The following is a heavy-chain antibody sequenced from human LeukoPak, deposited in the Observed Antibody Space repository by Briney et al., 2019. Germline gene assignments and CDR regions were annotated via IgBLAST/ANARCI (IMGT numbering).Heavy chain of an antibody. Sequence: GGSLRLSCAASELHAMTWVRQGPGKGLEWVSSISSSSSYIYYADSVKGRFTISRDNAKNSLYLQMNSLRAEDTALYYCAAEGIGNNLGSDAFDLWGQGTMVSIPS. CDR1: ELHA. CDR2: ISSSSSYI. V-gene: IGHV3-21*01. CDR3: AAEGIGNNLGSDAFDL. J-gene: IGHJ3*01. D-gene: IGHD1/OR15-1a*01.